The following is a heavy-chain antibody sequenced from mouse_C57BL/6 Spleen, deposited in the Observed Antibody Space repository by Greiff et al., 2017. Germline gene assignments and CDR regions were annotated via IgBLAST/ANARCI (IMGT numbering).Heavy chain of an antibody. J-gene: IGHJ2*01. CDR2: IYPGDGDT. CDR3: ARLITTVVPFDY. Sequence: VKLMESGPELVKPGASVKISCKASGYAFSSSWMNWVKQRPGKGLEWIGRIYPGDGDTNYNGKFKGKATLTADKSSSTAYMQLSSLTSEDSAVYFCARLITTVVPFDYWGQGTTLTVSS. V-gene: IGHV1-82*01. CDR1: GYAFSSSW. D-gene: IGHD1-1*01.